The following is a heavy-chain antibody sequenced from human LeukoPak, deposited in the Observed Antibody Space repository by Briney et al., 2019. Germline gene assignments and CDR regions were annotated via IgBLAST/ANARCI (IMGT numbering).Heavy chain of an antibody. CDR3: ARAFRARYFDL. Sequence: SETLSLTCTVSGGSITTSSYYWGWIRQPPGKGLEWIGIIYYSGSTYYNPSLKGRVTISVDTSKNQFSLKLSSVTAADTALYYCARAFRARYFDLWGRGTLVTVSS. CDR2: IYYSGST. J-gene: IGHJ2*01. D-gene: IGHD2/OR15-2a*01. CDR1: GGSITTSSYY. V-gene: IGHV4-39*01.